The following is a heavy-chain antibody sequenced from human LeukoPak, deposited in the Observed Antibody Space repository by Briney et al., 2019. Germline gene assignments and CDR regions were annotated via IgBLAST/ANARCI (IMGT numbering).Heavy chain of an antibody. V-gene: IGHV6-1*01. CDR2: TYYRSKWKN. Sequence: SQTLSLTCAISGDSVSSDSAAWDWIRQSPSRGLEGLGRTYYRSKWKNDYALSVKRLVTTNPDTSRNQGSLHLSSVTPEDTAVYSCEREGGGAEAAFDYWGQGILVTVSS. J-gene: IGHJ4*02. CDR1: GDSVSSDSAA. CDR3: EREGGGAEAAFDY. D-gene: IGHD4/OR15-4a*01.